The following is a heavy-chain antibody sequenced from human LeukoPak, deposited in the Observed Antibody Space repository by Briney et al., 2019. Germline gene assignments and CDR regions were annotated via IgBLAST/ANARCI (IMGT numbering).Heavy chain of an antibody. J-gene: IGHJ4*02. V-gene: IGHV3-23*01. D-gene: IGHD3-22*01. Sequence: GGSLRLSCAASGFTFSSYGMHWVRQAPGKGLEWVSAISTSTGSRTYYADSVKGRFSISRDDSRNTVYLQMNSLRAEDTAVYYCTKESPYYSDRDYYFEFWGQGALVTVSS. CDR3: TKESPYYSDRDYYFEF. CDR2: ISTSTGSRT. CDR1: GFTFSSYG.